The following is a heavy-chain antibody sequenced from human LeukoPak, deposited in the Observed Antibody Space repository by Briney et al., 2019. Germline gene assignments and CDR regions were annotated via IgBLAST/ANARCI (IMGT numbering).Heavy chain of an antibody. Sequence: GSSLRLSCAASGFILSNHWMTWVRQAPGKGLEWVSAISGSGGSTYYADSVKGRFTISRDNSKNTLYLQMNSLRAEDTAVYYCAKYSVVTPFDYWGQGTLVTVSS. D-gene: IGHD3-22*01. CDR1: GFILSNHW. CDR3: AKYSVVTPFDY. J-gene: IGHJ4*02. CDR2: ISGSGGST. V-gene: IGHV3-23*01.